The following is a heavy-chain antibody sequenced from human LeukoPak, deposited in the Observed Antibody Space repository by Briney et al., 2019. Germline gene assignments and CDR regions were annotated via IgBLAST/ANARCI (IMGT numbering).Heavy chain of an antibody. CDR3: ARGITIFGVVIPGGY. CDR2: INPNSGGT. Sequence: ASVKVSCKASGYTFTGYYMHWVRQAPGQGLEWTGWINPNSGGTNYAQKFQGRVTMTRDTSISTAYMELSRLRSDDTAVYYCARGITIFGVVIPGGYWGQGTLVTVSS. CDR1: GYTFTGYY. V-gene: IGHV1-2*02. J-gene: IGHJ4*02. D-gene: IGHD3-3*01.